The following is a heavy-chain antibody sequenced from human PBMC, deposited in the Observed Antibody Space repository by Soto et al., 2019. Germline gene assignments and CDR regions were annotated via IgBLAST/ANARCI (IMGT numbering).Heavy chain of an antibody. CDR3: ATQEVGGSYVYTFDP. CDR1: GGSITSSSYY. Sequence: QLHLRESGPGLVKPSETLSLTCTVSGGSITSSSYYWGWIRQPPGKGLEWIGSIYYSESTSYNPSLEXRXTXXVDTSKHQFSLKLSSVTAADTAVYYCATQEVGGSYVYTFDPWGQGTLVTVSS. D-gene: IGHD1-26*01. J-gene: IGHJ5*02. V-gene: IGHV4-39*01. CDR2: IYYSEST.